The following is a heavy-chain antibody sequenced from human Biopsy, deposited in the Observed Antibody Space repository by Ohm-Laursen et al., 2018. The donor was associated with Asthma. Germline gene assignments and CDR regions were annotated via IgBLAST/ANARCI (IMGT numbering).Heavy chain of an antibody. D-gene: IGHD3-3*01. Sequence: LSLTCAASGFTFSSYGMYWVRQAPGKGLEWVAVISYDGSSKYYADSVKGRFTISRDNSKNTLYLQMNSLRAEDTAVYYCAKDTEGRYDFWSGLSYNYYGMDVWGQGTTVTASS. V-gene: IGHV3-30*18. CDR1: GFTFSSYG. CDR2: ISYDGSSK. CDR3: AKDTEGRYDFWSGLSYNYYGMDV. J-gene: IGHJ6*02.